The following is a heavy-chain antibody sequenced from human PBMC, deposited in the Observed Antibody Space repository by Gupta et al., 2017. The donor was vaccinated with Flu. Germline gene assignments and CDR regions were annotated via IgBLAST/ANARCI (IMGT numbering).Heavy chain of an antibody. J-gene: IGHJ6*02. CDR3: AKEKSRGMDV. V-gene: IGHV3-30*18. CDR1: GFTFSSYG. Sequence: QVQLVESGGGVVQPGRSLRLSCAASGFTFSSYGMHWVRQAPGKGLEWVAVISYDGSNKYYADSVKGRFTISRDNSKNTLYLQMNSLRAEDTAVYYCAKEKSRGMDVWGQGTTVTVSS. CDR2: ISYDGSNK.